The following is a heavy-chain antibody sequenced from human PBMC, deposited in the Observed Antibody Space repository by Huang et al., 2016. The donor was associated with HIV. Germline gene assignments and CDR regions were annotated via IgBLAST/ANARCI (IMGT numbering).Heavy chain of an antibody. CDR1: CGSFSGYY. Sequence: QVQLQQWGAGLLKPSVTLSLTCAVYCGSFSGYYWSWIRQPPGKGLEWIGEINHMGSTNDNPSHKSRVTISVDTSKNQFSLELSSLTAADTAMYYCARILTVSPSYYYYYGMDVWGQGTTVTVSS. J-gene: IGHJ6*02. D-gene: IGHD4-4*01. CDR3: ARILTVSPSYYYYYGMDV. V-gene: IGHV4-34*01. CDR2: INHMGST.